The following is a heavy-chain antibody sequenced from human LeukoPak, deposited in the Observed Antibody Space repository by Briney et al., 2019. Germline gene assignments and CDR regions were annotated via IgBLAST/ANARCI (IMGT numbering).Heavy chain of an antibody. CDR1: GYSISRGYY. J-gene: IGHJ5*01. V-gene: IGHV4-38-2*02. D-gene: IGHD5-12*01. CDR2: IYHSGST. Sequence: PSETLSLTCTVSGYSISRGYYWGWIRQPPGKGLEWIGSIYHSGSTYYNPSLKSRVTISVDTSKNQFSLKLSSVTAADTAVYYCARAHERGATIKGKWFDSWGQGTLVTVSS. CDR3: ARAHERGATIKGKWFDS.